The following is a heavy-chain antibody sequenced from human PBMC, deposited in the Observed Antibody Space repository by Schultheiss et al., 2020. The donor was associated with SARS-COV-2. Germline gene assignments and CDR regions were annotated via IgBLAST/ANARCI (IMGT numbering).Heavy chain of an antibody. J-gene: IGHJ1*01. V-gene: IGHV4-59*12. Sequence: SETLSLTCSVYGGSFSDSYWSWVRQHPGRGLEWIGYIYYSGSTNYNPSLTSRVTISVDTSKNQFSLKLSSVTAADTAVYYCAREVAAAETPYFQHWGQGTLVTVSS. D-gene: IGHD6-13*01. CDR1: GGSFSDSY. CDR2: IYYSGST. CDR3: AREVAAAETPYFQH.